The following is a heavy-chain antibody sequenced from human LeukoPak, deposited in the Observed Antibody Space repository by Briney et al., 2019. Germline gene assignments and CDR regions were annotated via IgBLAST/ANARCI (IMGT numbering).Heavy chain of an antibody. D-gene: IGHD2-15*01. CDR2: IYYSGST. CDR1: GGSISSYY. V-gene: IGHV4-59*01. J-gene: IGHJ3*02. CDR3: ARDSVVVAATYAFDI. Sequence: KPSETLSLTCTVSGGSISSYYWSWIRQPPGKGLEWIGYIYYSGSTNYNPSLKSRVTISVDTSKNQFSLKLSSVTAADTAVYYCARDSVVVAATYAFDIWGQGTMVTVSS.